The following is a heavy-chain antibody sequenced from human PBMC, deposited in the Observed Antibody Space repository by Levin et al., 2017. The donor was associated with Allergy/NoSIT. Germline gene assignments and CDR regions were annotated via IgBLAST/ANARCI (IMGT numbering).Heavy chain of an antibody. Sequence: GGSLRLSCAASGFTFSSYSMTWVRQAPGKGLEWVAVIKEDGSEKYYVDSVEGRFTISRDNAKNSLSLQMNSLRVEDTAIYYCVKGGWRFFGFWGQGTLVTVSS. CDR3: VKGGWRFFGF. CDR1: GFTFSSYS. V-gene: IGHV3-7*03. D-gene: IGHD3-3*01. CDR2: IKEDGSEK. J-gene: IGHJ4*02.